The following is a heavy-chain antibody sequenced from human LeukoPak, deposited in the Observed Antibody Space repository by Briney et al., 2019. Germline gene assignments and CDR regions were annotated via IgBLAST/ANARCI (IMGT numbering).Heavy chain of an antibody. CDR2: INPSGGST. Sequence: GASVKVSCKASGYTFTSYYMHWVRQAPGQGLEWMGIINPSGGSTSYAQKFQGRVTMTRDMSTSTVYMELSSLRSEDTAVYYCARNAARGWLRGDYYYMDVWGKGTTVTVSS. D-gene: IGHD6-19*01. J-gene: IGHJ6*03. CDR3: ARNAARGWLRGDYYYMDV. V-gene: IGHV1-46*01. CDR1: GYTFTSYY.